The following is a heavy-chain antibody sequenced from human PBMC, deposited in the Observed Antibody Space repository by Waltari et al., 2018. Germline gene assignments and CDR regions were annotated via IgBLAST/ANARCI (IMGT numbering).Heavy chain of an antibody. CDR3: ARVPTNWNDGGGWYFDL. CDR1: GFTFSSYS. D-gene: IGHD1-1*01. Sequence: EVQLVESGGGLVKPGGSLRLSCAASGFTFSSYSMNWVRQAPGKGLEWVSSISSSSSYIYYADSVKGRFTIPRDNAKNSLYLQMNSLRAEDTAVYYCARVPTNWNDGGGWYFDLWGRGTLVTVSS. J-gene: IGHJ2*01. CDR2: ISSSSSYI. V-gene: IGHV3-21*01.